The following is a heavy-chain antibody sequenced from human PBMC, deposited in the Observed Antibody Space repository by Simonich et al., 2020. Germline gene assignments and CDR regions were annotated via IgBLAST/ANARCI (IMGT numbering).Heavy chain of an antibody. V-gene: IGHV3-74*01. Sequence: EVQLVESGGGLVQPGGSLRLSCAASGFTFSSYWLHWVRQAPGKGLVGVSRLNSSRSSTSYAASGKGRFTISRDNAKNTLYLQMNSLRAEDTAVYYCARGGWSSSWYYWGQGTLVTVSS. CDR3: ARGGWSSSWYY. CDR1: GFTFSSYW. CDR2: LNSSRSST. D-gene: IGHD6-13*01. J-gene: IGHJ4*02.